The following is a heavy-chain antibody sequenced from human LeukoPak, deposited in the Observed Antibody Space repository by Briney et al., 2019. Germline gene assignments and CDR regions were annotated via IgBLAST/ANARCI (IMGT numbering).Heavy chain of an antibody. Sequence: PGGSLRLSCAASGFTFSSYAMNWVRQPPGKGLEWVGSIHYSGSTYYNLSLKSRVTISADTSKNQFSLKLSSVTAADTAMYYCATQILLCHYYWGQGTLVTVSS. CDR2: IHYSGST. D-gene: IGHD3-10*01. V-gene: IGHV4-39*01. CDR3: ATQILLCHYY. J-gene: IGHJ4*02. CDR1: GFTFSSYA.